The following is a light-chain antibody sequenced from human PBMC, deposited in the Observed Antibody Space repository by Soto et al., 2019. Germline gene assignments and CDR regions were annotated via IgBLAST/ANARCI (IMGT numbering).Light chain of an antibody. Sequence: EIVMTPSPVTLSVSPGEGATLSCRASQSISSTVAWYQQKPGQAPRLLIYGAYTRATGIPARFSGSGSGTEFTLTISSLEPKDFAVYYCQQRSNWPGTFGQGTKGDI. CDR2: GAY. CDR1: QSISST. V-gene: IGKV3-15*01. J-gene: IGKJ1*01. CDR3: QQRSNWPGT.